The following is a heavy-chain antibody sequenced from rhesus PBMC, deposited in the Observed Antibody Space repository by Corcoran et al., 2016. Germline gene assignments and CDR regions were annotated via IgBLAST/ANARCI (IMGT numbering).Heavy chain of an antibody. CDR2: IYWDDDK. CDR3: ARVLLSEYFDY. J-gene: IGHJ4*01. Sequence: QVTLKESGPALVKPTQTLTLTCTFSGFSLSTIGLGVGWIRQPSRTTLEWLALIYWDDDKRYSTSLKSRLTISKDTSKNQVVLTMTNMDPVDTATYYCARVLLSEYFDYWGQGVLVTVSS. D-gene: IGHD3-16*01. V-gene: IGHV2-1*01. CDR1: GFSLSTIGLG.